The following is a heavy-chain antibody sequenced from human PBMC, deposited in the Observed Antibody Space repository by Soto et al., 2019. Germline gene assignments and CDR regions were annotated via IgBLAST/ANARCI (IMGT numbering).Heavy chain of an antibody. V-gene: IGHV3-23*01. J-gene: IGHJ6*02. CDR3: AKWGYCSSTSCINYYGMDV. Sequence: GGSLRLSCAASGFTFSSYAMSWVRQAPGKGLEWVSAISGSGGSTYYADSVKGRFTISRDNSKNTLYLQMNSLRAEDTAVYYCAKWGYCSSTSCINYYGMDVWGQGTTVTVSS. D-gene: IGHD2-2*01. CDR2: ISGSGGST. CDR1: GFTFSSYA.